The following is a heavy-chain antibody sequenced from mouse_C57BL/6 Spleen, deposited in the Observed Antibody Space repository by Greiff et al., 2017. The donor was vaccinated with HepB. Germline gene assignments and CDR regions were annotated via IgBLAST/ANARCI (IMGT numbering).Heavy chain of an antibody. CDR3: ARGYYGSSSYAMDY. CDR1: GYTFTDYN. D-gene: IGHD1-1*01. V-gene: IGHV1-22*01. Sequence: VQLKESGPELVKPGASVKMSCKASGYTFTDYNMHWVKQSHGKSLEWIGYINPNNGGTSYNQKFKGKATLTVNKSSSTAYMELRSLTSEDSAVYYCARGYYGSSSYAMDYWGQGTSVTVSS. J-gene: IGHJ4*01. CDR2: INPNNGGT.